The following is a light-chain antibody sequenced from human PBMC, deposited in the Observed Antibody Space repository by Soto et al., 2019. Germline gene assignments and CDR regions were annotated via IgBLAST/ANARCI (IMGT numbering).Light chain of an antibody. CDR1: QSVSSY. J-gene: IGKJ5*01. V-gene: IGKV3-11*01. Sequence: EIVLTQSPSTLSFSPLERSTLSCRASQSVSSYLAWYQQKPGQAPRLLIYDASNRATGIPARFSGSGSGTDFTLTISSLEPEDFAVYYCQQRSNWPITLGQGTRLEIK. CDR2: DAS. CDR3: QQRSNWPIT.